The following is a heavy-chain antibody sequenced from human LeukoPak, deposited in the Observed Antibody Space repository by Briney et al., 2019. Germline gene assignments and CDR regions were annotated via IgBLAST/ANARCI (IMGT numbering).Heavy chain of an antibody. CDR1: GGSISSYY. D-gene: IGHD4-17*01. Sequence: SETLSLTCTVSGGSISSYYWSWIRQPAGKGLEWIGRIYTSGGTNYNPSLKSRVTMSVDTYKNQFSLKLSSVTAADTAVYYCARESADYGDRYYYGMDVWGQGTTVTVSS. CDR3: ARESADYGDRYYYGMDV. CDR2: IYTSGGT. V-gene: IGHV4-4*07. J-gene: IGHJ6*02.